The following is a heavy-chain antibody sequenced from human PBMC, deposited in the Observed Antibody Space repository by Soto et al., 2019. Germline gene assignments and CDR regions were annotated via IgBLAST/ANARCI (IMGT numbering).Heavy chain of an antibody. CDR3: AADVADGGSLFEI. CDR1: GFAFNNYA. V-gene: IGHV3-23*01. J-gene: IGHJ4*02. D-gene: IGHD2-15*01. CDR2: IDRTGGAT. Sequence: PGGSLRLSCVASGFAFNNYAMSWVRQAPGKGLEWVSTIDRTGGATHYADSVKGRFTISRDNSKDTLFLHMNLLGLEDAAKSYYAADVADGGSLFEIWGQGALVKVSS.